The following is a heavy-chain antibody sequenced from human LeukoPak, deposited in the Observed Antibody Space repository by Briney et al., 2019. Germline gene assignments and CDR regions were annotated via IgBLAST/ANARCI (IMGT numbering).Heavy chain of an antibody. Sequence: GRSLRLSCAASGFTFSSYGMHWVRQAPGKGLEWVAVIWYDGSNKYYADSVKGRFTISRDNSKNTLYLQMNSLRAEDTAVYYCAREEVGAPGDNWGQGTLVTVSS. CDR1: GFTFSSYG. CDR2: IWYDGSNK. J-gene: IGHJ4*02. CDR3: AREEVGAPGDN. V-gene: IGHV3-33*01. D-gene: IGHD1-26*01.